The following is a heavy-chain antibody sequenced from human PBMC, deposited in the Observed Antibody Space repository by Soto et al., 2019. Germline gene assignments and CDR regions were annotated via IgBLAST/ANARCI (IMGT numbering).Heavy chain of an antibody. D-gene: IGHD3-10*01. CDR1: GFTFSSYS. CDR3: ARELVWFGELPDY. CDR2: ISSSSSTI. J-gene: IGHJ4*02. V-gene: IGHV3-48*02. Sequence: XESLRLSCAASGFTFSSYSMNWVRQAPGKGLEWVSYISSSSSTIYYADSVKGRFTISRDNAKNSLYLQMNSLRDEDTAVYYCARELVWFGELPDYWGQGTLVTVSS.